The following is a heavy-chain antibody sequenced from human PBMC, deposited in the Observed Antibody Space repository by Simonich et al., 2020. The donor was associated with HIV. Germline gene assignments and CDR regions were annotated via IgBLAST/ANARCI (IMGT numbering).Heavy chain of an antibody. V-gene: IGHV3-48*03. CDR3: ARGGYSKFCDY. Sequence: EVQLVESGGGWVQPGGSLRLSCAASGFTFSSYERNWVRQAPGKGLEWVAYMSSRDSIIYYADSVKGRFTISRDNAKNSLYLQMSSLRAEDTAVYYCARGGYSKFCDYWGQGTLVTVSS. J-gene: IGHJ4*02. CDR1: GFTFSSYE. D-gene: IGHD5-12*01. CDR2: MSSRDSII.